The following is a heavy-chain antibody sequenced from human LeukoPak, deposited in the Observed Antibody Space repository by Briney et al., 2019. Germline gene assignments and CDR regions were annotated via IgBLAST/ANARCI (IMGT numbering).Heavy chain of an antibody. CDR1: DGSINSGTYY. V-gene: IGHV4-39*01. Sequence: PSETLSLTCRVSDGSINSGTYYWAGIRQPPGKGGEGVGRIYYSGSTYYNPSLKSRVTISIDRSKNQFSLKLSPVPAADTALYSCARLLCGGGHCPSYFDYWGQGTLVTVSS. CDR3: ARLLCGGGHCPSYFDY. D-gene: IGHD2-21*01. J-gene: IGHJ4*02. CDR2: IYYSGST.